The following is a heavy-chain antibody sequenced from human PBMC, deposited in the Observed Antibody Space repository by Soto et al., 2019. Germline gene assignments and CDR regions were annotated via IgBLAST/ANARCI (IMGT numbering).Heavy chain of an antibody. CDR3: ARESQGLRLRYYFDY. V-gene: IGHV3-21*01. CDR2: ISSSSSYI. CDR1: GFTFSSYS. J-gene: IGHJ4*02. Sequence: GGSLRLSCAASGFTFSSYSMNWVRQAPGKGLEWVSSISSSSSYIYYADSVKGRFTISRDNAKNSLYLQMNSLRAEDTAVYYCARESQGLRLRYYFDYWGQGTLVTVSS. D-gene: IGHD5-12*01.